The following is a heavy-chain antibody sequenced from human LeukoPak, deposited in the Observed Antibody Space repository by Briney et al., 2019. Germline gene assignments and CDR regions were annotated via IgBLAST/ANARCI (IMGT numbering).Heavy chain of an antibody. CDR1: GFTFSSYA. CDR2: ISGSGGST. Sequence: GGSLRLSCPASGFTFSSYAMSWVRQGPGKGLEWVSVISGSGGSTYYADSVKGRFTISRDNAKNTLYLQMNSLRAEDTAVYYCARYCSGGSCYSAYTFDIWGQGTMVTVSS. CDR3: ARYCSGGSCYSAYTFDI. J-gene: IGHJ3*02. D-gene: IGHD2-15*01. V-gene: IGHV3-23*01.